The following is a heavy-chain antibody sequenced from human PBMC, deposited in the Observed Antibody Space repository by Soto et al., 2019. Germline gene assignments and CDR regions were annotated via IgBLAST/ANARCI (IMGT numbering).Heavy chain of an antibody. CDR2: ISGSGTST. CDR3: AKDTGYSYGFIDS. D-gene: IGHD5-18*01. J-gene: IGHJ4*02. Sequence: PGGSLRLSCAASGFTFSSYAMNWVRQAPGKGLEWVSAISGSGTSTYYADFVKGRFTFSRDNSKSTLYLQMNSLRAEDTAIYYCAKDTGYSYGFIDSWGQGTLVTVSS. CDR1: GFTFSSYA. V-gene: IGHV3-23*01.